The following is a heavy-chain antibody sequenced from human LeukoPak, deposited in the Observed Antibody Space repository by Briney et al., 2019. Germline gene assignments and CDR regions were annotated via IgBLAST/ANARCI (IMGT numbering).Heavy chain of an antibody. D-gene: IGHD6-19*01. CDR2: IYPGDSDT. CDR1: GYSFTSYW. V-gene: IGHV5-51*01. CDR3: ARHVSAGYSSGPLEY. J-gene: IGHJ4*02. Sequence: GESLKISCKGSGYSFTSYWIGWVRQMPGKGLEWMGIIYPGDSDTRYSPSFQGQVTTSADKSISTAYLQWSSLKASDTAMYYCARHVSAGYSSGPLEYWGQGTLVTVSS.